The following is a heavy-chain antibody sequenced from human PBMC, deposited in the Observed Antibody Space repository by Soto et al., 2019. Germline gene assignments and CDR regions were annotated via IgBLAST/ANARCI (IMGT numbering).Heavy chain of an antibody. J-gene: IGHJ6*02. V-gene: IGHV5-10-1*01. CDR3: ARRGTPDFPGYSSSWSYYYYGMDV. CDR1: GYSFTSYW. CDR2: IDPSDSYT. D-gene: IGHD6-13*01. Sequence: PGESLKISCKGSGYSFTSYWISWVRQMPGKGLEWMGRIDPSDSYTNYSPSFQGHVTISADKSISTAYLQWSSLKASDTAMYYCARRGTPDFPGYSSSWSYYYYGMDVWGQGTTVTVSS.